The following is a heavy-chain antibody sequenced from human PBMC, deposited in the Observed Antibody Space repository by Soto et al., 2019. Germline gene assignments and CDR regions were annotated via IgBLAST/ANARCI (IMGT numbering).Heavy chain of an antibody. CDR3: ARPDEGGYSSNHHYYYALDV. V-gene: IGHV1-69*01. J-gene: IGHJ6*02. Sequence: QVQLVQSGAEVKKPGSSVKVSCKASGGTFRSDSISWVRQAPGQGLEWMGGIIPIFDITNYAQKFQVRVTITADDSTSTAYMELSSLGSDDTAVYYCARPDEGGYSSNHHYYYALDVWGQGTTVTV. CDR2: IIPIFDIT. D-gene: IGHD3-22*01. CDR1: GGTFRSDS.